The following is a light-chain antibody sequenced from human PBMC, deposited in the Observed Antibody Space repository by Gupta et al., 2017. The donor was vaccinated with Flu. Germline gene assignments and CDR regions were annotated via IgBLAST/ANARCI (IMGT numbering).Light chain of an antibody. CDR1: RFRSFY. CDR3: NSRDAGSNQLL. CDR2: GKN. V-gene: IGLV3-19*01. Sequence: SSELTQDPAVSVALGQTVKITCRGDRFRSFYASWYQQKPGQAPVLVIYGKNNRPSGIPDRFSGSTSGDTASLTITGAQAGDDADYYCNSRDAGSNQLLFGGGTKLTV. J-gene: IGLJ2*01.